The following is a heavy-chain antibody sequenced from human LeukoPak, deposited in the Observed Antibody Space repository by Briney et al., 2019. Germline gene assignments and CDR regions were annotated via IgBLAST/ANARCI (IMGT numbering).Heavy chain of an antibody. D-gene: IGHD1-7*01. CDR3: AKDRSLTGTTISWFDP. CDR2: ISSSGSTI. CDR1: GFTFSDYY. V-gene: IGHV3-11*01. J-gene: IGHJ5*02. Sequence: PGGSLRLSCAASGFTFSDYYMSWIRQAPGKGLEWVSYISSSGSTIYYADSVKGRFTISRDNAKNSLYLQMNSLRAEDTAVYYCAKDRSLTGTTISWFDPWGQGTLVTVSS.